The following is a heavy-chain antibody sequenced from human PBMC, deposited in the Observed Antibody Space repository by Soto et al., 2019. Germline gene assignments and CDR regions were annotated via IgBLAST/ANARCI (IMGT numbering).Heavy chain of an antibody. V-gene: IGHV1-69*13. CDR3: AREDDTTGHYSWFDP. CDR2: FVPMFASA. CDR1: GTTFDSFT. D-gene: IGHD3-9*01. Sequence: SVKVSCKPSGTTFDSFTFAWGRQAPGQGLEWLGGFVPMFASATIAQRFQGRVRITADASTGTGYMELSDLRSDDSAIYYCAREDDTTGHYSWFDPWGPGTLVTVSS. J-gene: IGHJ5*02.